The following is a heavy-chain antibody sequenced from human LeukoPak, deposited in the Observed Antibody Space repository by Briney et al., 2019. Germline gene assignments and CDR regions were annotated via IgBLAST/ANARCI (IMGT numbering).Heavy chain of an antibody. CDR3: ARRFSDPQLMLTYNWFDP. CDR2: INPADSDV. D-gene: IGHD3-10*02. V-gene: IGHV5-51*01. CDR1: GDTFTSYW. Sequence: GESLRISCKDSGDTFTSYWIGWVRQLPGKGLEWMGIINPADSDVQYTPPFQGQVTISVDTSINTAYLQWRSLKASDTAMYYCARRFSDPQLMLTYNWFDPWGQGTLVTVSS. J-gene: IGHJ5*02.